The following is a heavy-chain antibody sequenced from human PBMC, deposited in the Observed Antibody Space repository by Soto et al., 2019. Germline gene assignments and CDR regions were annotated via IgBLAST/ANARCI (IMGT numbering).Heavy chain of an antibody. D-gene: IGHD2-2*01. V-gene: IGHV4-4*02. CDR1: GGSISSSNW. J-gene: IGHJ6*02. CDR3: ARVVGGYYYGMDV. Sequence: QVQLQESGPGLVKPSGTLSLTCAVSGGSISSSNWWSWVRQPPGKGLEWIGEIYHSGSTNYNPSLKSRVAISVDKSRNQFCLKLSSVTAGDAAVYYCARVVGGYYYGMDVWGQGTTVTVSS. CDR2: IYHSGST.